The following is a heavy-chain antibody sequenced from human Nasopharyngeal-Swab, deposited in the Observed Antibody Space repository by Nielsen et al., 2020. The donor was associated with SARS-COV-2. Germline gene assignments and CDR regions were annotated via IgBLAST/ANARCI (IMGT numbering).Heavy chain of an antibody. CDR3: ARGGITIFGVVSNLDY. V-gene: IGHV1-69*01. J-gene: IGHJ4*02. D-gene: IGHD3-3*01. Sequence: WVRQAPGQGLEWIGGIIPIFGTANYAQKFQGRVTITADESTSTAYMELSSLRSGDTAVYYCARGGITIFGVVSNLDYWGQGTLVTVSS. CDR2: IIPIFGTA.